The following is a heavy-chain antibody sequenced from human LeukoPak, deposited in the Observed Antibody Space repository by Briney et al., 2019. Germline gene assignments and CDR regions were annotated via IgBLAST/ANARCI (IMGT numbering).Heavy chain of an antibody. V-gene: IGHV4-34*01. Sequence: PSETLSLTCAVYGGSFSGYYWSWTRQPPGKGLEWIGEINHSGSTNYNPSLKSRVTISVDTSKNQFSLKLSSVTAADTAVYYCASGDILTFDYWGQGTLVTVSS. J-gene: IGHJ4*02. CDR1: GGSFSGYY. D-gene: IGHD3-9*01. CDR2: INHSGST. CDR3: ASGDILTFDY.